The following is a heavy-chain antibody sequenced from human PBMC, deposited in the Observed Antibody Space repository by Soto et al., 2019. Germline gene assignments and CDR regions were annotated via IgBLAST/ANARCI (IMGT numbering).Heavy chain of an antibody. CDR3: ATWQGSLNLHY. Sequence: QAQLVESGGGVVQPGRSLRLSCAASGFTFSLYGMHWVRQAPGKGLEWVAAIWDDGRRKDYADSVKDRLFFSRDNSKNTLYLQLDSLRPEDTAVYYCATWQGSLNLHYWGQGTLVTVSS. V-gene: IGHV3-33*01. CDR2: IWDDGRRK. J-gene: IGHJ4*02. D-gene: IGHD1-1*01. CDR1: GFTFSLYG.